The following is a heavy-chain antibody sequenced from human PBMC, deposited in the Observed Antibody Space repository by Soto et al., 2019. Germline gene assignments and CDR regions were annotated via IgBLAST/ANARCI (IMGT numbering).Heavy chain of an antibody. CDR2: VYHSGST. V-gene: IGHV4-4*02. CDR3: ARGYTGGYYFDY. J-gene: IGHJ4*02. D-gene: IGHD3-16*01. CDR1: GGSISTSNW. Sequence: SETLSLTCAVSGGSISTSNWWSWVRQPPGKGLEWIGEVYHSGSTNYNPSFKSRVAMSVDKSKNQFSLKLNSVTAADTALYYCARGYTGGYYFDYWGQGTLVNVSS.